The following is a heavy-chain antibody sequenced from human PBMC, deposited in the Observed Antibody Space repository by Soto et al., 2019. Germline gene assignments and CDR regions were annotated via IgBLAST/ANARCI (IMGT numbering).Heavy chain of an antibody. J-gene: IGHJ4*02. CDR3: AKDISYYDSSGYYYDVPFDY. CDR2: ISYDGSNK. CDR1: GFTFSSYG. D-gene: IGHD3-22*01. Sequence: GGSLRLSCAASGFTFSSYGMHWVRQAPGKGLEWVAVISYDGSNKYYADSVKGRFTISRDNSKNTLYLQMNSLRAEDTAVYYCAKDISYYDSSGYYYDVPFDYWGQGTLVTVSS. V-gene: IGHV3-30*18.